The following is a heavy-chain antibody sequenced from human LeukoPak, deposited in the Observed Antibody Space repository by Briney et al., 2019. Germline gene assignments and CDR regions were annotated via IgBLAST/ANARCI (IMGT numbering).Heavy chain of an antibody. CDR2: ISSSSTI. V-gene: IGHV3-48*04. CDR1: GFTFSSYN. CDR3: AKDFPIDY. J-gene: IGHJ4*02. Sequence: PGGSLRLSCAASGFTFSSYNMNWVRQAPGKGLEWVSYISSSSTIYYADSVKGRFTISRDNAKSSLYLQMNSLRAEDTAVYYCAKDFPIDYWGQGTLVTVSS.